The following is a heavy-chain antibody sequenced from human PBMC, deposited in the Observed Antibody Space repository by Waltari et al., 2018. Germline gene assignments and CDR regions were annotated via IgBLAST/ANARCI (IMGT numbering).Heavy chain of an antibody. CDR3: ARSGYSYSYVSY. Sequence: EVQLVESGGALVQPGGSLRLSCAASGFTFSAYWMLWVRQAPGKGLVWVSSINGDGSNTNYADSVKGRFTISRDNAKNTLYLQMNSLRAEDTAVYYCARSGYSYSYVSYWGQGTLVTVSS. J-gene: IGHJ4*02. V-gene: IGHV3-74*01. D-gene: IGHD5-18*01. CDR2: INGDGSNT. CDR1: GFTFSAYW.